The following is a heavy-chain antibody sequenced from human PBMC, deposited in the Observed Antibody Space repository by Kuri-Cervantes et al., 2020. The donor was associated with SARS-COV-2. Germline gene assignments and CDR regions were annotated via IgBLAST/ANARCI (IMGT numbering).Heavy chain of an antibody. CDR1: GGSISSYY. D-gene: IGHD3-22*01. CDR2: IYYSGST. V-gene: IGHV4-59*12. J-gene: IGHJ6*03. Sequence: SETLSLTCTVSGGSISSYYWSWIRQPPGKGLEWIGYIYYSGSTSYNPSLKSRVTISVDTSKNQFSLKLSSVTAADSAVYYCARSGYYSRGVTYYYMDVWDKGTTVTVSS. CDR3: ARSGYYSRGVTYYYMDV.